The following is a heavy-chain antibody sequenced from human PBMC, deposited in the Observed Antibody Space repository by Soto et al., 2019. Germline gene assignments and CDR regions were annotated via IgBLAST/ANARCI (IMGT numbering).Heavy chain of an antibody. CDR1: GFIVSSSY. CDR3: ARDSISYGPGVNDY. CDR2: IYSDGRT. V-gene: IGHV3-53*01. J-gene: IGHJ4*02. Sequence: EVHLVESGGGLIQPGGSLRLSCAASGFIVSSSYMSWVRQAPGKGLEWLSIIYSDGRTFYADSVKGRFTISRDNSKNTVDLQMTTLRAEDTVVYYCARDSISYGPGVNDYWGQGTLVTVS. D-gene: IGHD5-18*01.